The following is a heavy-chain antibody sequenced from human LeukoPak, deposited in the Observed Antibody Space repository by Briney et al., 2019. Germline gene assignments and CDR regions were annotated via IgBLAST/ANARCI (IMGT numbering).Heavy chain of an antibody. CDR1: GFTFSSYG. CDR2: ISYDGTSK. Sequence: GGSLRLSCAASGFTFSSYGIHWIRQAPGKGLEWVAVISYDGTSKYYADSVKGRFTISRDNSKSTLYLQMNSLRAEDTAVFYCAREGGPGSGYLFDYWGQGTLVTVSS. J-gene: IGHJ4*02. V-gene: IGHV3-30-3*01. D-gene: IGHD3-22*01. CDR3: AREGGPGSGYLFDY.